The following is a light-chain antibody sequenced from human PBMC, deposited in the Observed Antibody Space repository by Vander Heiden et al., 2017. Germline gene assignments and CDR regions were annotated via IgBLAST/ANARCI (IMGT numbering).Light chain of an antibody. Sequence: ELVLTHSPATLSLSTGESATLSCSASQRVSSYLAWYQQKPGQAPRLLIYDASNRATGIPARFSGSGSGTDFTLTISSLEPEDFAVYYCQQRSNWPPYTFGQGTKLEIK. CDR1: QRVSSY. J-gene: IGKJ2*01. V-gene: IGKV3-11*01. CDR2: DAS. CDR3: QQRSNWPPYT.